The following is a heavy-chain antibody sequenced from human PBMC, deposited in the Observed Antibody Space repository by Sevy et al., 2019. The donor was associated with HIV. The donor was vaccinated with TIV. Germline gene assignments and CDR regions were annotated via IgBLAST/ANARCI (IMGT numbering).Heavy chain of an antibody. CDR2: IIPILGIA. Sequence: ASVKVSCKASGGTFSSYAISWVRQAPGQGLEWMGGIIPILGIANYAQKFQGRVTITADKSTSTAYMELSSLRSEDTAVYYCASPKGEQLVRYHAFDIWGQGTMVTVSS. V-gene: IGHV1-69*10. CDR3: ASPKGEQLVRYHAFDI. CDR1: GGTFSSYA. J-gene: IGHJ3*02. D-gene: IGHD6-6*01.